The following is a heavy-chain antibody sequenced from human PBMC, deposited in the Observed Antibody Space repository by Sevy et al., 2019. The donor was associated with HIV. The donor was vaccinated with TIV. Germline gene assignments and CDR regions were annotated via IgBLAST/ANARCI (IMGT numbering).Heavy chain of an antibody. CDR1: GFTFSSYG. J-gene: IGHJ5*02. V-gene: IGHV3-30*02. CDR2: IRYDGSNK. Sequence: GGSLRLSCAASGFTFSSYGMHWVRQAPGKGLEWVAFIRYDGSNKYYADSVKGRFTISRDNSKNTLYLQMNSLRVEDTAVYYCEVLGIVATGDWFDPWGQGTLVTVSS. CDR3: EVLGIVATGDWFDP. D-gene: IGHD5-12*01.